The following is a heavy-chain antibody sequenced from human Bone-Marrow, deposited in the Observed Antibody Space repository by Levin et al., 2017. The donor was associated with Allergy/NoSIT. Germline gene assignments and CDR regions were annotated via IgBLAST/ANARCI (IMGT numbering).Heavy chain of an antibody. CDR2: IKPDGSEK. V-gene: IGHV3-7*01. Sequence: PGGSLRLSCAVSGFTFNNCWMSWVRQAPGKGLEWVANIKPDGSEKYYVDSVKGRFTISRDNAKNSMYLQMDSLRAEDTAVYYCATYKCNYDSSGPRFHYWGQGTLVTVSS. J-gene: IGHJ4*02. CDR1: GFTFNNCW. D-gene: IGHD3-22*01. CDR3: ATYKCNYDSSGPRFHY.